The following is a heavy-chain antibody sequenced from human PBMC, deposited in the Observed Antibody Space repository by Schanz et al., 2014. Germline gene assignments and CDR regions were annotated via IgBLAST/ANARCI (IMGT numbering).Heavy chain of an antibody. CDR3: ARAPPPYSSSPYYWYYGMDV. Sequence: QVQLVESGGGLVKPGGSLRLSCAASGFTFSDYYMNWIRQAPGKGLEWVSYISNSGYTIYYADSVKGRFTISRDNAKNYLYLQMNSLSAEATAVYYWARAPPPYSSSPYYWYYGMDVWGQGTTVTVSS. V-gene: IGHV3-11*01. D-gene: IGHD6-6*01. CDR1: GFTFSDYY. CDR2: ISNSGYTI. J-gene: IGHJ6*02.